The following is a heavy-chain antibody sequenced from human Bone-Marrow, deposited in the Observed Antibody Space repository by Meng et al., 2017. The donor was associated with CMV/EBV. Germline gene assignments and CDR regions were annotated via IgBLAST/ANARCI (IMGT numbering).Heavy chain of an antibody. J-gene: IGHJ4*02. Sequence: GESLKISCAASGFTVSSNYMSWVRQAPGKGLEWVSVIYSGGSTYYADSVKGRFTISRDNSKNTLYLQMNSLRAEDTAVYYCAREQSDSSGYYPFDYWGQGTLVTVSS. CDR3: AREQSDSSGYYPFDY. CDR1: GFTVSSNY. CDR2: IYSGGST. D-gene: IGHD3-22*01. V-gene: IGHV3-66*02.